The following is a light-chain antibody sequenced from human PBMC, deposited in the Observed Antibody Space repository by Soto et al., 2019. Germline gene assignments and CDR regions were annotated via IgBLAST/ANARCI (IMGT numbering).Light chain of an antibody. CDR2: DVS. J-gene: IGLJ1*01. V-gene: IGLV2-14*01. CDR1: SSDVGGYNY. Sequence: QSALAQPASVSGPPGQSITISCTGTSSDVGGYNYVSWYQQHPGKAPKLMIYDVSSRPSGVSNRFSGSKSGNTASLTISGLQAEDEADYYCSSYTSSTTEVFGTGTKVTV. CDR3: SSYTSSTTEV.